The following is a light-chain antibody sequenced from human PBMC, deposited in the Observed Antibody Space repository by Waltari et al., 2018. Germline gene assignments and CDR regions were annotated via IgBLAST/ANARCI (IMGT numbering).Light chain of an antibody. V-gene: IGKV1-33*01. J-gene: IGKJ4*01. CDR1: QDISNY. CDR2: DAS. Sequence: DLQMTQSPSSLSASVGDRVTNTCQASQDISNYLNWYQQKPGKAPKLLIYDASNLETGVPSRFSGSGSGTDFTFTISSLQPEDIATYYCQQYDNLALTFGGGTKVEIK. CDR3: QQYDNLALT.